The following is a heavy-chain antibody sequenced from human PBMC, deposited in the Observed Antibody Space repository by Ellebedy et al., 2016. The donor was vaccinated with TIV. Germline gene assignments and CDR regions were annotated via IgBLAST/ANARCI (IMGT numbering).Heavy chain of an antibody. Sequence: PSETLSLTCTVSGGSISFYFWNWIRQSPGKGLEWVGNIHYTGSTYYNPSLKSRVPISVDTSKNQFSLQVTSVTAADTAVYYCARRLVAGSPNSFDIWGQGTMVTVSS. CDR2: IHYTGST. CDR3: ARRLVAGSPNSFDI. CDR1: GGSISFYF. J-gene: IGHJ3*02. D-gene: IGHD6-19*01. V-gene: IGHV4-59*08.